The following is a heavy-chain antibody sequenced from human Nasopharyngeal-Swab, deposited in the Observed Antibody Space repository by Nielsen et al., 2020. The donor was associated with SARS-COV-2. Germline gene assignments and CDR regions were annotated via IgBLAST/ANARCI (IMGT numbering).Heavy chain of an antibody. J-gene: IGHJ6*02. CDR2: MNPNSGNT. V-gene: IGHV1-8*01. CDR3: ARGREQLVPGLNYYYGMDV. D-gene: IGHD6-6*01. Sequence: ASVQVSCKASGYTFTSYDINWVRQATGQGLEWMGWMNPNSGNTGYAQKFQGRVTMTRNTSISTAYMELSSLRSEDTAVYYCARGREQLVPGLNYYYGMDVWGQGTTVTVSS. CDR1: GYTFTSYD.